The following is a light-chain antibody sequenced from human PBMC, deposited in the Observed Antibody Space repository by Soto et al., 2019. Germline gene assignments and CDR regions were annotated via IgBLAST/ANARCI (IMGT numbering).Light chain of an antibody. CDR2: EVS. CDR3: CSYAGSSTFEWV. J-gene: IGLJ3*02. CDR1: SSDVGSYSL. V-gene: IGLV2-23*02. Sequence: QSVLTQPASVSGSPGQSITISCTGTSSDVGSYSLVSWYQQHPGKAPKLMIYEVSKRPSGVSNRFSGSKSGNTASLTISGLQAEDETDYYCCSYAGSSTFEWVFGGGTKVTVL.